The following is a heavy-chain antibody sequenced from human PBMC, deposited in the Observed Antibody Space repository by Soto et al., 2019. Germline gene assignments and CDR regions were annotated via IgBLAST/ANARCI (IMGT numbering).Heavy chain of an antibody. J-gene: IGHJ4*02. CDR3: ARGFPTVVTVDY. CDR1: GGSISSSSYC. Sequence: QLQLQESGPGLVKPSETLSLTCTVSGGSISSSSYCWGWIRQPPGKGLEWIGSIYYSGSTYYNPSLKSRVTISVDTSKNQFSLKLSSVTAADTAVYYCARGFPTVVTVDYWGQGTLVTVSS. CDR2: IYYSGST. V-gene: IGHV4-39*01. D-gene: IGHD4-17*01.